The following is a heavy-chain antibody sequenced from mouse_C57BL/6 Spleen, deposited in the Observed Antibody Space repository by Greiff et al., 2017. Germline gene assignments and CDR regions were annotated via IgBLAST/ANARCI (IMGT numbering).Heavy chain of an antibody. CDR1: GYTFTGYW. CDR2: ILPGSGST. D-gene: IGHD1-1*01. J-gene: IGHJ4*01. CDR3: AGAVVKDYAMDY. Sequence: QVQLQQSGAELMKPGASVKLSCKASGYTFTGYWIEWVKQRPGHGLEWIGEILPGSGSTHYNEKFKGKATFTADTSSNTAYMQLSSLTTKESAIYYWAGAVVKDYAMDYWGQGTSVTVSS. V-gene: IGHV1-9*01.